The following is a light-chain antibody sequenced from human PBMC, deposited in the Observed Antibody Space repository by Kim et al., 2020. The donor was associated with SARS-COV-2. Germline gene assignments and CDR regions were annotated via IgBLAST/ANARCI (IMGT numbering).Light chain of an antibody. V-gene: IGKV1-5*01. J-gene: IGKJ1*01. CDR1: QNVGKW. CDR3: QQYGTYWT. CDR2: DAA. Sequence: SAAVGERVISSGRASQNVGKWVAWYQQEPGKAPNLLLYDAASVESGVPSRFSGSGSGTEVTLTISSLQADDFATYYCQQYGTYWTFGQGTKVEIK.